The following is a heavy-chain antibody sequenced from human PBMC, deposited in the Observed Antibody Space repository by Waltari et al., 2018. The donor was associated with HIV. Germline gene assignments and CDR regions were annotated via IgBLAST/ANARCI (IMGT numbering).Heavy chain of an antibody. CDR3: ARLVVYGSGWWFDP. J-gene: IGHJ5*02. CDR2: IYYSGST. V-gene: IGHV4-59*08. Sequence: QVQLQESGPGLVKPSETLSLTCPVSGGSISSYYWSWIRQPPGKGLEWIGYIYYSGSTNYNPSLKSRVTISVDTSKNQFSLKLSSVTAADTAVYYCARLVVYGSGWWFDPWGQGTLVTVSS. CDR1: GGSISSYY. D-gene: IGHD3-10*01.